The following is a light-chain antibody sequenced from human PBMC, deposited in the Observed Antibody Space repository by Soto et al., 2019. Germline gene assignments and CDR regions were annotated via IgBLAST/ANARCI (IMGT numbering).Light chain of an antibody. Sequence: DIQMTQSPSSLSASVGDRVTITCRASQSISSYLNWYQEKAGKGPKLLIYAASSLQSGVPSRFSGSGSGTDFTLTISSLQPEDFATYYCQQSYNTPRTFGQGTKVEIK. J-gene: IGKJ1*01. CDR2: AAS. CDR3: QQSYNTPRT. V-gene: IGKV1-39*01. CDR1: QSISSY.